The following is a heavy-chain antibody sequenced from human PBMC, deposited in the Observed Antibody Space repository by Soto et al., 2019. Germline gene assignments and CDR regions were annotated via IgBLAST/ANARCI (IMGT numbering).Heavy chain of an antibody. J-gene: IGHJ4*02. CDR2: ISGSGGST. CDR3: AKRSGYYFDY. CDR1: GFTFSNYA. D-gene: IGHD3-22*01. Sequence: EVQLLESGGGLVQPGGSLRLTCAASGFTFSNYAMSWVRQAPGKGLEWVSDISGSGGSTYHADSEKGRFTISRDNSKNTLYLHMNSLRAEDTAVYYCAKRSGYYFDYWGQGTLVTVSS. V-gene: IGHV3-23*01.